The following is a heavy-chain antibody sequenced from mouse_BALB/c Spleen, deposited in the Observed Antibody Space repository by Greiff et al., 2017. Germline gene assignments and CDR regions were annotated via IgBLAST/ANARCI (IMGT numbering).Heavy chain of an antibody. CDR1: GFTFSSYT. CDR2: ISSGGSYT. J-gene: IGHJ3*01. CDR3: TRDQSYDYDGGFAY. V-gene: IGHV5-6-4*01. Sequence: EVHLVESGGGLVKPGGSLKLSCAASGFTFSSYTMSWVRQTPEKRLEWVATISSGGSYTYYPDSVKGRFTISRDNAKNTLYLQMSSLKSEDTAMYYCTRDQSYDYDGGFAYWGQGTLVTVSA. D-gene: IGHD2-4*01.